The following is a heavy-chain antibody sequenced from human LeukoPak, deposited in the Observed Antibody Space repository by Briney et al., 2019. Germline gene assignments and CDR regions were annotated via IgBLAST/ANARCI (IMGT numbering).Heavy chain of an antibody. J-gene: IGHJ5*02. CDR2: ISSGSDII. Sequence: PGGSLRLSCAASGFTFSTYSMNWVRQAPGKGLEWVSYISSGSDIIYYADSVKGRFTISRDNAKNSLYLQMNSLRAEDTAIYYCAKERGPGSYYPEDCDPWGQGTLVTVSS. D-gene: IGHD3-10*01. V-gene: IGHV3-48*01. CDR1: GFTFSTYS. CDR3: AKERGPGSYYPEDCDP.